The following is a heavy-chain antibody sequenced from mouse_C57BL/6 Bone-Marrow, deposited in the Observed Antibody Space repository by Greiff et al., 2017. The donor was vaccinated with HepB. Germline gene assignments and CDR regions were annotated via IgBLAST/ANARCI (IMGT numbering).Heavy chain of an antibody. CDR2: ISDGGSYT. D-gene: IGHD3-2*02. CDR3: ARGGGFRGFYYYAMDY. J-gene: IGHJ4*01. CDR1: GFTFSSYA. Sequence: EVMLVESGGGLVKPGGSLKLSCAASGFTFSSYAMSWVRQTPEKRLEWVATISDGGSYTYYPDNVKGRFTISRDNAKNNLYLQLSHLKSEDTAMYYCARGGGFRGFYYYAMDYWGQGTSVTVSS. V-gene: IGHV5-4*03.